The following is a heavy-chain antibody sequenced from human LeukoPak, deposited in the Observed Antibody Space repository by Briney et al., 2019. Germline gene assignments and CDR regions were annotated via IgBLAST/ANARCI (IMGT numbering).Heavy chain of an antibody. CDR2: ISSSSRYI. CDR1: GFTFSTYS. J-gene: IGHJ4*02. D-gene: IGHD1-20*01. CDR3: ARAGITGTTIDY. V-gene: IGHV3-21*04. Sequence: GGSLRLSCAASGFTFSTYSMNWVRQAPGKGLEWVSSISSSSRYIYYADSVKGRFTISRDNAKNSLYLQMNSLRAEDTAVYYCARAGITGTTIDYWGQGTLVTVSS.